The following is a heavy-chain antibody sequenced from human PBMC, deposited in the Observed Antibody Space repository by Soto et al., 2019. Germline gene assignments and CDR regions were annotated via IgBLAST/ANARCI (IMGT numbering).Heavy chain of an antibody. V-gene: IGHV1-3*01. D-gene: IGHD1-26*01. CDR1: GYTFTSYA. CDR2: INAGNGNT. Sequence: QVPLVQSGAEVKKPGASVKVSCKASGYTFTSYAMHWVRQAPGQRLEWMGWINAGNGNTKYSQKFQGRVTITRDTSASTAYMELSSLRSEDTAVYYCARDRMWELLPYYYGMDVWGQGTTVTVSS. J-gene: IGHJ6*02. CDR3: ARDRMWELLPYYYGMDV.